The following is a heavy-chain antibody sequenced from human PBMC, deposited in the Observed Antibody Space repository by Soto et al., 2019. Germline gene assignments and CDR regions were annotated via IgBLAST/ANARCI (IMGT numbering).Heavy chain of an antibody. V-gene: IGHV1-46*01. CDR3: ARVIVPTTVTTSNWFDP. Sequence: ASVKVSCKASGYTFTTYYMHWVRQAPGQGLEWMGIINPSGGSTNYAQRFQGRVTMTSDTSTSTVYMELSSLRTDDTAIYYCARVIVPTTVTTSNWFDPWGQGTMVTVSA. J-gene: IGHJ5*02. CDR2: INPSGGST. CDR1: GYTFTTYY. D-gene: IGHD4-17*01.